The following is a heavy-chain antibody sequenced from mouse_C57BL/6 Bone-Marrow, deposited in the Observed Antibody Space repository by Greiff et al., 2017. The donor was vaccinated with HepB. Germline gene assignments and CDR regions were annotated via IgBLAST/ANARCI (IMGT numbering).Heavy chain of an antibody. CDR1: GYTFTSYT. CDR2: INPSSGYT. D-gene: IGHD1-1*01. V-gene: IGHV1-4*01. Sequence: VQLQQSGAELARPGASVKMSCKASGYTFTSYTMHWVKQRPGQGLEWIGYINPSSGYTKYNQKFKDKATLTADKSSSTAYMQLSSLTSEDSAVYYCAKNYYGSSYGFDYWGQGTTLTVSS. J-gene: IGHJ2*01. CDR3: AKNYYGSSYGFDY.